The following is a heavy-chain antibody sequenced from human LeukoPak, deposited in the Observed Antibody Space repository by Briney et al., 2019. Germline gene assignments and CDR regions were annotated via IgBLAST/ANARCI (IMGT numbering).Heavy chain of an antibody. CDR3: ARGIAAAGGRWFDP. V-gene: IGHV1-2*02. CDR2: INPNSGGT. D-gene: IGHD6-13*01. Sequence: ASVKVSCKASGYTFTDYYMHWVRQAPGQGLEWMGWINPNSGGTNYAQQFQGRVTMTRDTSISTAYMELSNLRSDDTAVYYCARGIAAAGGRWFDPRGQGTLVTVSS. CDR1: GYTFTDYY. J-gene: IGHJ5*02.